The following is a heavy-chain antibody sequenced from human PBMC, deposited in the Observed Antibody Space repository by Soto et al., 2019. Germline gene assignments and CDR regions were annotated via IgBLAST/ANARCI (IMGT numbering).Heavy chain of an antibody. V-gene: IGHV4-4*02. CDR1: SGSISSSNW. D-gene: IGHD3-9*01. Sequence: SETLSLTCAVSSGSISSSNWWSWVRQPPGKGLEWIGEIYHSGSTNYNPSLKSRVTISVDKSKNQFSLKLSSVTAADTAVYYCARKGSSLRYFDTWGQGTLVTVSS. CDR2: IYHSGST. J-gene: IGHJ4*02. CDR3: ARKGSSLRYFDT.